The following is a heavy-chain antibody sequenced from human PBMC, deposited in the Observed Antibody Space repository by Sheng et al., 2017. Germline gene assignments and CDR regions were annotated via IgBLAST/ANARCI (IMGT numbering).Heavy chain of an antibody. V-gene: IGHV3-23*01. D-gene: IGHD3-10*01. CDR1: GFTFSSYA. J-gene: IGHJ5*02. Sequence: EVQLLESGGGLVQPGGSLRLSCAASGFTFSSYAMSWVRQAPGKGLEWVSAISGSGGSTYYADSVKGRFTISRDNSKNTLYLQMNSLRAEDTAVYYCAKCISDVLLWFGSSLHGFDPWGQGTLVTVSS. CDR2: ISGSGGST. CDR3: AKCISDVLLWFGSSLHGFDP.